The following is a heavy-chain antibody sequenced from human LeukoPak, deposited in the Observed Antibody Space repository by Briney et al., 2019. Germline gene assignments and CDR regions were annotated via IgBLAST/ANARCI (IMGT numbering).Heavy chain of an antibody. CDR1: GFTFDDYA. Sequence: GRSLRLSCAASGFTFDDYAMHWVRQAPGKGLEWVSGISWNSGSIGYADSVKGRFTISRDNAKNSLYLQMNSLRAEDMALYYCAKDMTSSGWYTFAYGGQGTLVPVSA. D-gene: IGHD6-19*01. J-gene: IGHJ4*02. V-gene: IGHV3-9*03. CDR2: ISWNSGSI. CDR3: AKDMTSSGWYTFAY.